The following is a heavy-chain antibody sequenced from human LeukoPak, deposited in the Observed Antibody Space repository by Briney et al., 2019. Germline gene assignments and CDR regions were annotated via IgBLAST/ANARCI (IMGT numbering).Heavy chain of an antibody. CDR1: GYTFTSYG. V-gene: IGHV1-18*01. J-gene: IGHJ6*02. D-gene: IGHD5-12*01. CDR3: ARERGSGYDYADYYYGMDV. CDR2: ISAYNGNT. Sequence: ASVKVSCKASGYTFTSYGISWVRQAPGQGLEWMGWISAYNGNTNYAQKLQGRVTMTTDTSTSTAYMELRSLRSDDTAVYYCARERGSGYDYADYYYGMDVWGQGTTVTVSS.